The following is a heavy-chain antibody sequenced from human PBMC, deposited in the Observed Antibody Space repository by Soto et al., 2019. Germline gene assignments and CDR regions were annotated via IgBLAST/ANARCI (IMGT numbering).Heavy chain of an antibody. V-gene: IGHV3-30*18. CDR2: ISYDGSNK. D-gene: IGHD6-6*01. CDR3: AKDRGSSSSSYYYYGMDV. Sequence: QVQLVESGGGVVQPGRSLRLSCAASGFTFSSYGMHWVRQAPGKGLEWVAVISYDGSNKYYADSGKGRFTISRDNSKNTLYLQMNSLRAEDTAVYYCAKDRGSSSSSYYYYGMDVWGQGTTVTVSS. J-gene: IGHJ6*02. CDR1: GFTFSSYG.